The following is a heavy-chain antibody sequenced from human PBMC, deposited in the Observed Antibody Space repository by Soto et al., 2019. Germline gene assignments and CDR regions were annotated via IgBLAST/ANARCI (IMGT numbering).Heavy chain of an antibody. CDR3: AKAPHISPYGGYGY. D-gene: IGHD5-12*01. CDR1: GFTFSSYA. Sequence: EVQLLESGGGLVQPGGSLRLSCAASGFTFSSYAMSWVRQAPGKGLEWVSAISGSGGSTYYADSVKGRFTISRNNSKNTLYLQMNSLRAEDTAVYYCAKAPHISPYGGYGYWGQGTLVTVSS. J-gene: IGHJ4*02. V-gene: IGHV3-23*01. CDR2: ISGSGGST.